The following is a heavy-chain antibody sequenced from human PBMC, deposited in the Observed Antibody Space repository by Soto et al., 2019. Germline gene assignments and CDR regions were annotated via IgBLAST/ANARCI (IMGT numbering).Heavy chain of an antibody. Sequence: GPTLVNPTQTLTLTCTFSGFSLNTRGVGVGWIRQPPGKALEWLAVIYWDDDRRYSPSLNSRLTITKDTSRNQVVLTMTNMDPVDTATYYCAHIMITYGGVIGLDAFDNWGQGTMVTVSS. CDR3: AHIMITYGGVIGLDAFDN. J-gene: IGHJ3*02. CDR2: IYWDDDR. D-gene: IGHD3-16*02. CDR1: GFSLNTRGVG. V-gene: IGHV2-5*02.